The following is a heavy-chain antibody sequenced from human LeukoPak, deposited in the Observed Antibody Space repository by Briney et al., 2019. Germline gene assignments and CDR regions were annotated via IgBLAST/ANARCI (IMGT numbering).Heavy chain of an antibody. CDR2: IYYSGST. CDR3: ARQGDSCSGGSCYARTIDY. CDR1: GGSISSSNYL. Sequence: PSETLSLTCTVSGGSISSSNYLWGWIRQPPGKGLEWIGSIYYSGSTYHNPPFKSRLTISVDTSKNQFSLRLSSVTAADTAMYYCARQGDSCSGGSCYARTIDYWGQGTLVTVSS. V-gene: IGHV4-39*01. J-gene: IGHJ4*02. D-gene: IGHD2-15*01.